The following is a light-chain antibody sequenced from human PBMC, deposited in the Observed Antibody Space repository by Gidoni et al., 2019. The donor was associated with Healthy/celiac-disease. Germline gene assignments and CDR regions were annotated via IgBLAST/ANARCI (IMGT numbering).Light chain of an antibody. CDR2: QDS. J-gene: IGLJ1*01. CDR3: QAWDSSRYV. Sequence: SYELTQPPSVSVSPGQTASITCSGDKLGDKYACWYQQKPGQSPVLVIYQDSKRPSGIPERFSGSNSGNTATLTISGTQAMDEADYDCQAWDSSRYVFGTGTKVTVL. V-gene: IGLV3-1*01. CDR1: KLGDKY.